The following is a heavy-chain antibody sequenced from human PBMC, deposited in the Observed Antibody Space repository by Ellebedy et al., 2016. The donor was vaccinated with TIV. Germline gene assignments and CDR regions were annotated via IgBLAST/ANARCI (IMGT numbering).Heavy chain of an antibody. CDR1: GYTFTDYY. V-gene: IGHV1-2*02. CDR3: ASGGSSSY. J-gene: IGHJ1*01. CDR2: INPNSGDT. Sequence: AASVKVSCKASGYTFTDYYMHWVRQAPGQGLEWMGWINPNSGDTNYAQKFQVRVTMTRDTSISTAYMDPSSLTSDDTTVYYCASGGSSSYWGQGTLVTVSS. D-gene: IGHD1-26*01.